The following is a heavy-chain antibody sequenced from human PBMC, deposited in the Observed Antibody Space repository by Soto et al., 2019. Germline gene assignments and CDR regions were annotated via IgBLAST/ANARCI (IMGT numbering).Heavy chain of an antibody. CDR1: AASMATGGHC. V-gene: IGHV4-31*02. CDR3: ARDKDLEPTVWGY. CDR2: IYYSGAT. D-gene: IGHD7-27*01. Sequence: PSESMSPTCSVSAASMATGGHCYNWPRHHPGKGFEWIGYIYYSGATHYSPSLRPRATISIDTSKNQFSLRLISVTAADTALYFGARDKDLEPTVWGYWGQGIQVTVSS. J-gene: IGHJ4*02.